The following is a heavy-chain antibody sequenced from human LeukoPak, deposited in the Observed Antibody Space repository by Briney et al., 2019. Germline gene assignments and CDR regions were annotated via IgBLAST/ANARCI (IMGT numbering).Heavy chain of an antibody. CDR1: GDSVSSNSAA. D-gene: IGHD2-2*01. CDR3: ARSNPRYCSSTSCLRGAFDY. V-gene: IGHV6-1*01. Sequence: SGPGLVKPSQTLSLTCAISGDSVSSNSAAWNWIRQSPSRGLEWLGRTYYRSNWYNDYAVSVKSRITINPDTSKNQFSLQLNSVTPEDTAVYYCARSNPRYCSSTSCLRGAFDYWGQGTLVTVSS. CDR2: TYYRSNWYN. J-gene: IGHJ4*02.